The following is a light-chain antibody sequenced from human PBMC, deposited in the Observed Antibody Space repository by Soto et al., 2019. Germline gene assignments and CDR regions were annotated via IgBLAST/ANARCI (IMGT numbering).Light chain of an antibody. V-gene: IGKV1-39*01. CDR2: GVS. CDR3: QQSYTAPSIT. J-gene: IGKJ5*01. CDR1: QSISSS. Sequence: DIQITPSPCSRSASAGDEVTITCRASQSISSSLNWYQQKSGKAPNLLIYGVSRLQGGVPSRFSGSGSGTDFTLSISSLQPEDFATYYCQQSYTAPSITFGHGTRLEIK.